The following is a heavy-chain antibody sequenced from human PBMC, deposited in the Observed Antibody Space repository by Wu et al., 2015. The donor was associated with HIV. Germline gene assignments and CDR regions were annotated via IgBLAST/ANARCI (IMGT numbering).Heavy chain of an antibody. V-gene: IGHV1-2*02. J-gene: IGHJ4*02. CDR3: ARSQPTFASGAD. CDR1: GYTFTDYY. Sequence: QVQLVQSGAEVKKPGASVKVSCKAFGYTFTDYYINWVRQVPGQGLEWMGWINPDNGGTNYPQKFQGRITMARDTSISTAYMELTRLKSNDTAMYYCARSQPTFASGADWGQGTLVTVSS. D-gene: IGHD3-10*01. CDR2: INPDNGGT.